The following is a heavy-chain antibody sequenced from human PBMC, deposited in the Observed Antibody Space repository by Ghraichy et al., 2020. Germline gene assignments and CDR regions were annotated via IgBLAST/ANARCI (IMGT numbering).Heavy chain of an antibody. CDR3: AHSYSVRLGELSSPFDY. D-gene: IGHD3-16*02. CDR2: IYWNDDK. J-gene: IGHJ4*02. V-gene: IGHV2-5*01. CDR1: GFSLSTSGVG. Sequence: SGPTLVKPTQTLTLTCTFSGFSLSTSGVGVGWIRQPPGKALEWLALIYWNDDKRYSPSLKSRLTITKDTSKNQVVLTMTNMDPVDTATYYCAHSYSVRLGELSSPFDYWGQGTLVTVSS.